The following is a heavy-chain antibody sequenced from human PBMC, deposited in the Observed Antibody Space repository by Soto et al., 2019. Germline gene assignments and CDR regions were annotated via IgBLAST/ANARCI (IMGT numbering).Heavy chain of an antibody. J-gene: IGHJ5*02. CDR3: AHCLSKGNWFDP. CDR1: GFSLSTSGVG. CDR2: IYWDDDK. V-gene: IGHV2-5*02. Sequence: QITLKESGPTLVKPTQTLTLTCTFSGFSLSTSGVGVGWIHQPQGKALEWLALIYWDDDKRYSPSLKRMLTIPKDTSKNQLVLTMTYMDPVDTATYYCAHCLSKGNWFDPCGQGTLVTVSS.